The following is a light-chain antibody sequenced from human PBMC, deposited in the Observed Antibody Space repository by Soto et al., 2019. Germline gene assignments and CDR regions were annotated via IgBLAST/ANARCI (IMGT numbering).Light chain of an antibody. CDR2: GAS. V-gene: IGKV3-20*01. J-gene: IGKJ1*01. Sequence: EIVMTQSLASLSVSPGGRSTLSCRASQSVSNNYLAWYQQKPGQAPRLLIYGASNRATGIPDRFSGSGSGTDFTLTISRLEPEDFAVYYCQQYGSSGTFGQGTKVDIK. CDR1: QSVSNNY. CDR3: QQYGSSGT.